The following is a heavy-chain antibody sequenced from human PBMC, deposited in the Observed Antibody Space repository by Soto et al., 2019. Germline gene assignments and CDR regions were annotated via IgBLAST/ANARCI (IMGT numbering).Heavy chain of an antibody. Sequence: SVKVSCKASGGTFSSYAISWVRQAPGQGLEWMGGIIPIFGTANYAQKFQGRVTITADESTSTAYMEPSSLRSEDTAVYYCARSTVRGVPGYWGQGTLVTVSS. CDR1: GGTFSSYA. J-gene: IGHJ4*02. CDR2: IIPIFGTA. V-gene: IGHV1-69*13. D-gene: IGHD3-10*01. CDR3: ARSTVRGVPGY.